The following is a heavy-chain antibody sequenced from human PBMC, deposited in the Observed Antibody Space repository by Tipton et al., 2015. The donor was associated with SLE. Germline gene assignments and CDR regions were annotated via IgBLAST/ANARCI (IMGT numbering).Heavy chain of an antibody. CDR1: GEALDSYY. D-gene: IGHD3-3*01. CDR2: IFHSGIT. CDR3: ARGTRFATDN. Sequence: GEALDSYYWSWIRQPPGKGLEWIGYIFHSGITNYNPSLKSRVTISVDTSKNQFSLKLTSATAADTAVYYCARGTRFATDNWGQGTLVTVSS. V-gene: IGHV4-59*01. J-gene: IGHJ4*02.